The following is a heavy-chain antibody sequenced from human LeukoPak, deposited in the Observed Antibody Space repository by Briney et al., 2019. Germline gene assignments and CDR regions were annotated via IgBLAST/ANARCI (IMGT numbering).Heavy chain of an antibody. D-gene: IGHD3-16*01. CDR3: VGHSDY. CDR1: GFTFSDYG. Sequence: GGSLRLSCAASGFTFSDYGLSWVRQAPGKGLEWVSGITGSGGSTYYVDSVKGRFTISRDNAKNSLYLQMNSLRAEDTAVYYCVGHSDYWGQGTLVTVSS. V-gene: IGHV3-23*01. J-gene: IGHJ4*02. CDR2: ITGSGGST.